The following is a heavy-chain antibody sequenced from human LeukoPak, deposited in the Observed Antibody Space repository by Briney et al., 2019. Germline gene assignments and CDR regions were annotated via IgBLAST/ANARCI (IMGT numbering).Heavy chain of an antibody. CDR2: IYHSGST. D-gene: IGHD1-26*01. V-gene: IGHV4-30-2*01. J-gene: IGHJ4*02. Sequence: PSQTLSLTCAVSGGSISSGGYSWSWIRQPPGKGLEWIGYIYHSGSTYYNPSLKSRVTISVDTSKNQFSLKLSSVTAADTAVYYCASAIVGATSGDYWGQGTLVTVSS. CDR3: ASAIVGATSGDY. CDR1: GGSISSGGYS.